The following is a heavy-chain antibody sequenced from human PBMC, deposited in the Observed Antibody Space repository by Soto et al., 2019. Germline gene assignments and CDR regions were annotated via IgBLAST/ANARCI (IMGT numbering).Heavy chain of an antibody. J-gene: IGHJ6*03. CDR2: MNPNSGNT. CDR3: ARESKHCSSTSCYRYYYYMDV. CDR1: GYTFTSYD. V-gene: IGHV1-8*01. D-gene: IGHD2-2*02. Sequence: GASVKVSCKASGYTFTSYDINWVRQATGQGLEWMGWMNPNSGNTGYAQKFQGRVTMTRNTSISTAYMELSSLRSEDTAVYYCARESKHCSSTSCYRYYYYMDVWGKGTTVTVSS.